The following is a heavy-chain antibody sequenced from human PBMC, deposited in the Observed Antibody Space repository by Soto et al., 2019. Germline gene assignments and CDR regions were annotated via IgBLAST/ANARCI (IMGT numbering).Heavy chain of an antibody. CDR2: ISGYNGNT. CDR1: GYTFTNYG. Sequence: QVQVVQSGDEVKKPGASVKVSCKASGYTFTNYGFSWVRQAPGQGLEWMGWISGYNGNTKYAEKFQGRVTMTTDTATSAAHMELRSLRSDDTAVYYCAGEGQAPYYYYGMDVWGQGTAVTVS. CDR3: AGEGQAPYYYYGMDV. J-gene: IGHJ6*02. V-gene: IGHV1-18*01.